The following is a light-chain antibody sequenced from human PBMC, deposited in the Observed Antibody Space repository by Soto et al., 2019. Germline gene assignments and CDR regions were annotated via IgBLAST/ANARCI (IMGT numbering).Light chain of an antibody. V-gene: IGLV2-14*01. Sequence: QSALTQRASVSGSPGQSITISCTGTSSDVGSYNYVSWYQQHPGKAPKLMIYDVSNRPSGVSNRFSGSKSGNTASLTISGLQAEDEADYYCSSYTSSSTLLYVFGTGTKLTVL. J-gene: IGLJ1*01. CDR1: SSDVGSYNY. CDR2: DVS. CDR3: SSYTSSSTLLYV.